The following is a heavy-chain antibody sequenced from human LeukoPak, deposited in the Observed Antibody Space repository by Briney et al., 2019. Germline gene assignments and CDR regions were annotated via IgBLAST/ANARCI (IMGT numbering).Heavy chain of an antibody. CDR1: GYTFTSYD. Sequence: GASVKVSCKASGYTFTSYDINWVRQATGQGLEWMGWMNPNSGNTGYAQKFQGRVTMTRNTSISTAYMELSSLRSEDTAVYYCARQHSSSWYFHYYYYMDVWGKGTTVTVSS. CDR3: ARQHSSSWYFHYYYYMDV. D-gene: IGHD6-13*01. CDR2: MNPNSGNT. J-gene: IGHJ6*03. V-gene: IGHV1-8*01.